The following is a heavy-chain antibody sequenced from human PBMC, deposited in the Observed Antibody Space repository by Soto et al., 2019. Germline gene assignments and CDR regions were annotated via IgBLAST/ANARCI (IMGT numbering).Heavy chain of an antibody. V-gene: IGHV3-7*01. CDR3: ARRGGYSYGYSSPGVWFDP. CDR1: GFTFSSYW. D-gene: IGHD5-18*01. J-gene: IGHJ5*02. Sequence: GGSLRLSCAASGFTFSSYWMSWVRQAPGKGLEWVANIKQDGSEKYYVDSVKGRFTISRDNAKNSLYLQMNSLRAEDTAVYYCARRGGYSYGYSSPGVWFDPWGQGTLVTVSS. CDR2: IKQDGSEK.